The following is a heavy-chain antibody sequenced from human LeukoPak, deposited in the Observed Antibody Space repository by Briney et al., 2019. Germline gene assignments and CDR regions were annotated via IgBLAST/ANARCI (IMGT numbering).Heavy chain of an antibody. V-gene: IGHV3-23*01. J-gene: IGHJ3*02. CDR1: GFTFSSYG. Sequence: PGGSLRLSCAASGFTFSSYGMSWVRQAPGKGLEWVSAISGSGGSTYYADSVKGRFTISRDNSKNTLYLQMNSLRAEDTAVYHCAKDEWELYAFDIWGQGTMVTVSS. CDR3: AKDEWELYAFDI. CDR2: ISGSGGST. D-gene: IGHD1-26*01.